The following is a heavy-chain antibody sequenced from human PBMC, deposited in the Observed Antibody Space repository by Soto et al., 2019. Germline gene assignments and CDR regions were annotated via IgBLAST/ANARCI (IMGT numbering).Heavy chain of an antibody. V-gene: IGHV3-9*01. J-gene: IGHJ4*02. D-gene: IGHD4-17*01. CDR1: GFTFDDYA. Sequence: SLKISCAASGFTFDDYAMHWVRQAPGKGLEWVSGISWNSGSIGYADSVKGRFTISRDNAKNSLYLQMNSLRAEDTALYYCAKGDDYGDYSPPFDYWGQGTLVTVSS. CDR2: ISWNSGSI. CDR3: AKGDDYGDYSPPFDY.